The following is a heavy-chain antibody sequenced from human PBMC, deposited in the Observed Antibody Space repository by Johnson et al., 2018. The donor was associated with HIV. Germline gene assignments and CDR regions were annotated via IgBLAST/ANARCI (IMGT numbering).Heavy chain of an antibody. CDR2: IGTAGDT. Sequence: MQLVESGGGLVQPGGSLRLSCAASGFSVSTYDMHWVRQATGKGLDWVSVIGTAGDTYYLGSVKGRFTISRENAKNSLYLQMNSLRAEDTAVYYCALGGSWYAFDIWGQGTMVTVSS. J-gene: IGHJ3*02. D-gene: IGHD2-15*01. CDR1: GFSVSTYD. CDR3: ALGGSWYAFDI. V-gene: IGHV3-13*01.